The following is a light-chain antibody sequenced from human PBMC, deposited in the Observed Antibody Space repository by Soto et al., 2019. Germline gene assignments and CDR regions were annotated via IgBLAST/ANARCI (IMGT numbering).Light chain of an antibody. Sequence: QSALTQPASVSGSPGQSIAISCTGTSSDVGGYNYVYWYQHHPGKAPKLMIYDVSNRPSGVSNRFSGSKSGNTASLTISGLQAEDEADYYCSSYTSSSTLYVVFGGGTKLTVL. CDR1: SSDVGGYNY. CDR3: SSYTSSSTLYVV. V-gene: IGLV2-14*03. J-gene: IGLJ2*01. CDR2: DVS.